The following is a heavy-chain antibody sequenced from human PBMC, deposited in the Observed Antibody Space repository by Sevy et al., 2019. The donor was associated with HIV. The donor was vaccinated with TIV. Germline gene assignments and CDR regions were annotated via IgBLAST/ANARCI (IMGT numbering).Heavy chain of an antibody. CDR3: ARSIVVVTSIPGAERGGPSDY. Sequence: ASVKVSCKASGYTFTSYYIHWVRRAPGQGLEWMGIINPSGGSTSYAQKFQGRVTMTRDKSTGTVYMELSSLTSEDTAVYYCARSIVVVTSIPGAERGGPSDYWGQGTLVTVSS. J-gene: IGHJ4*02. CDR2: INPSGGST. CDR1: GYTFTSYY. D-gene: IGHD2-21*02. V-gene: IGHV1-46*01.